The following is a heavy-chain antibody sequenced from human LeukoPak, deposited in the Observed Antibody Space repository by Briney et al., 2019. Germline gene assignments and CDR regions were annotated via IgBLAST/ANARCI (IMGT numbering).Heavy chain of an antibody. D-gene: IGHD3-10*01. V-gene: IGHV3-21*01. Sequence: GGSLRLSCAASGFTFSSYSMNWVRQAPGKGLEWVSSISSSSYIYYADSVKGRFTISRDNAKNSLYLQMNSLRTEDTAVYYCTRAGGLVRGVHYYYYMDVWGKGTTVTISS. CDR3: TRAGGLVRGVHYYYYMDV. CDR2: ISSSSYI. CDR1: GFTFSSYS. J-gene: IGHJ6*03.